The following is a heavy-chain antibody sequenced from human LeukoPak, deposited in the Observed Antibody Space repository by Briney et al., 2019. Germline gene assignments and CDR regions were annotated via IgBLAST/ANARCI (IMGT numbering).Heavy chain of an antibody. CDR2: ISSSGSYK. V-gene: IGHV3-21*01. CDR3: ATSGSYYRFEY. Sequence: GGSLGLSCVASGFTFSSYSMNWVRQAPGKGLEWVSSISSSGSYKYYADSVKGRFTISRDNAKKSLSLQLNSLRAEDTAVYYCATSGSYYRFEYWGQGTLVTVSS. CDR1: GFTFSSYS. J-gene: IGHJ4*02. D-gene: IGHD1-26*01.